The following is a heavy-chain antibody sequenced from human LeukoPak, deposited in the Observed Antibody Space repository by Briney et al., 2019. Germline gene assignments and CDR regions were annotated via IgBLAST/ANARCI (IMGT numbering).Heavy chain of an antibody. CDR2: ISNSGST. J-gene: IGHJ6*03. D-gene: IGHD2-15*01. CDR1: GSSISSHY. Sequence: PSETLSLTCTVSGSSISSHYWTWIRQSPVKGLEWIGDISNSGSTSYNPSLKSRVTISIDTSKNKFSLTLSSVTAADTAVYYCGRDALVGYFSYYYMDVWGKGTTVTVSS. V-gene: IGHV4-59*11. CDR3: GRDALVGYFSYYYMDV.